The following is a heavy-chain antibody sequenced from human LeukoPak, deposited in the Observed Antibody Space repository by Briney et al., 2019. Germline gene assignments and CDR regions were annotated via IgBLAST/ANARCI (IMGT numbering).Heavy chain of an antibody. CDR2: IKSKTDGGTT. CDR1: GFTFSNAW. D-gene: IGHD4/OR15-4a*01. J-gene: IGHJ4*02. CDR3: TTSPLYGGFDY. Sequence: PGGSLRLSCAASGFTFSNAWMSWVRQAPGKGLEWVGRIKSKTDGGTTDYVAPVKGRFTISRDDSKTTLYLQMNSLKTEDTAVYYCTTSPLYGGFDYWGQGTLVTVSS. V-gene: IGHV3-15*01.